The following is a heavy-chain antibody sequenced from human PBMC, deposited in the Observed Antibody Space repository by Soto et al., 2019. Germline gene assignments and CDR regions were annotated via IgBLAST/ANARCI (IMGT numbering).Heavy chain of an antibody. CDR2: INTKNGRT. Sequence: ASVKVSCKASGYTFTRSGISWVRQAPGQGLEWMGWINTKNGRTSYAQRFQDRVTMTTNTSTNSAFIEVRILTSDDTAVYHCASGPGSLRIAFDNWGQGTLVTVSS. CDR1: GYTFTRSG. J-gene: IGHJ4*02. D-gene: IGHD6-25*01. CDR3: ASGPGSLRIAFDN. V-gene: IGHV1-18*01.